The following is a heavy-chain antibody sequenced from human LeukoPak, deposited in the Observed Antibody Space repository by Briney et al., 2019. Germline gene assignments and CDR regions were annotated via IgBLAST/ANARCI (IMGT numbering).Heavy chain of an antibody. CDR2: IYYSGST. Sequence: PSETLSLTCAVYGGSFSGYYWSWIRQPPGKGLEWIGYIYYSGSTNYNPSLKSRVTISVDTSKNQFSLKLSSVTAADTAVYYCARSSRGYCSGGSCYGFDYWGQGTLVTVSS. CDR3: ARSSRGYCSGGSCYGFDY. CDR1: GGSFSGYY. V-gene: IGHV4-59*01. D-gene: IGHD2-15*01. J-gene: IGHJ4*02.